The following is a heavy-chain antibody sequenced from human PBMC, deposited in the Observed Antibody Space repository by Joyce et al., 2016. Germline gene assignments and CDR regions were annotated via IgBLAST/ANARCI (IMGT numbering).Heavy chain of an antibody. CDR3: ARGWGPVINAVTTVFFDY. V-gene: IGHV4-59*11. Sequence: QVQLQESGPGLVKPSETLSLTCTVSGASISSHYWNWIRQSPGEGLEWIGNIYYSGRTNYNPSLKSRVTRSIDTSKNQFSLRLSSVAAADTAVYYCARGWGPVINAVTTVFFDYWGQGTLVTISS. J-gene: IGHJ4*02. CDR1: GASISSHY. D-gene: IGHD4-11*01. CDR2: IYYSGRT.